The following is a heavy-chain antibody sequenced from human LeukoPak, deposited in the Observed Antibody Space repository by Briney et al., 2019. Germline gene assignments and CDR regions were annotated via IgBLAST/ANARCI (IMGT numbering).Heavy chain of an antibody. CDR3: TRSLKYFDY. J-gene: IGHJ4*02. CDR2: IETVGTT. V-gene: IGHV3-66*01. Sequence: GGSLRLSCAASDFXVSSHYISWVRQAPGKGLEWVSLIETVGTTYYGDSVQGRFTISRDNSKNTLYLQMNSLRAEDTAVYYCTRSLKYFDYWGQGTLVTVSS. CDR1: DFXVSSHY.